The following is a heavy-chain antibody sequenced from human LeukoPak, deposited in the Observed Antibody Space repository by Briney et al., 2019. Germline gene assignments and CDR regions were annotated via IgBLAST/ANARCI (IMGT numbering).Heavy chain of an antibody. Sequence: ASVKVSCKASGYIFTNYGISWARQAPRQGLEWMGWISAYNGNTDYAQKLQGRVSMTTDTSTSTAYMELRSLGSDDTAVYYCGRFGGEPDPTFDYWGQGTLVTVSS. V-gene: IGHV1-18*01. CDR2: ISAYNGNT. D-gene: IGHD3-10*01. CDR3: GRFGGEPDPTFDY. J-gene: IGHJ4*02. CDR1: GYIFTNYG.